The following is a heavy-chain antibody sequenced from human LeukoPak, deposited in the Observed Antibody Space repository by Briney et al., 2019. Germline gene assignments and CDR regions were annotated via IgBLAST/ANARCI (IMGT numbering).Heavy chain of an antibody. CDR3: AKDPMSIAAPADFDY. V-gene: IGHV3-23*01. J-gene: IGHJ4*02. CDR2: ISGSGGST. D-gene: IGHD6-6*01. Sequence: GGSLRLSCAASGFTFSSYAMSWVRQAPGKGLEWVSAISGSGGSTYYADSVKGRFTISRDNSKNTLYLQMNSLRAKDTAVYYCAKDPMSIAAPADFDYWGQGTLVTVSS. CDR1: GFTFSSYA.